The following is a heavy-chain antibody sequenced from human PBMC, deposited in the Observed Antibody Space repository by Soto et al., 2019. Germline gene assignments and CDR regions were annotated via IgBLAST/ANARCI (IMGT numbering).Heavy chain of an antibody. Sequence: NPSETLSLTCTVSGGSISSFYWNWIRQPPGKGLEWIGYIYYSGSTNYNPSLESRVTISVDTSKNQFSLKLSSVTAADTAVYYCARELMTGIDNWGQGTLVTVSS. CDR1: GGSISSFY. CDR3: ARELMTGIDN. J-gene: IGHJ4*02. D-gene: IGHD2-8*01. CDR2: IYYSGST. V-gene: IGHV4-59*12.